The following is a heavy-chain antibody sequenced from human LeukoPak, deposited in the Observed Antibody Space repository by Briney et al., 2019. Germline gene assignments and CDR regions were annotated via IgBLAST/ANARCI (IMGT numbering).Heavy chain of an antibody. J-gene: IGHJ3*02. D-gene: IGHD3-10*01. Sequence: SETLSLTCAVSGGSISSRNWWSWVRQPPGKGLEWIGEIYHSGSTNYNPSLKSRVTISVDTSKNQFALKLSSVTAADTAVYYCARRRITMVRGVIGAFDIWGQGTMVTVSS. CDR2: IYHSGST. CDR3: ARRRITMVRGVIGAFDI. CDR1: GGSISSRNW. V-gene: IGHV4-4*02.